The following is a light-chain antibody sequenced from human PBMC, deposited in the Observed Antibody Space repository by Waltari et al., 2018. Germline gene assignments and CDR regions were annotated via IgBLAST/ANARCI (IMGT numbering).Light chain of an antibody. CDR2: HAS. Sequence: DIVLTQSPGTLSLSPGERASLSYRASQSITNNYLAWYQQIPGQAPRVLIYHASTRANGIPDRFSGSGSGTDFTLTISRLEPEDFAVYYCQKYGSTPRPFGGGTKVEIK. CDR1: QSITNNY. J-gene: IGKJ4*01. V-gene: IGKV3-20*01. CDR3: QKYGSTPRP.